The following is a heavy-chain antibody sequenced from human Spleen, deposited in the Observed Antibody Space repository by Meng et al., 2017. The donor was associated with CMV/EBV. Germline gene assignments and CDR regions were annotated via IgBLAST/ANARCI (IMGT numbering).Heavy chain of an antibody. J-gene: IGHJ1*01. CDR1: GFTFSSNW. Sequence: GESLKISCAASGFTFSSNWMHWVRQGPGKGLVWVSRINIDGSSTTYADSVKGRFTISRDNAKNTLYLQMNSLRAEDTAVYYCARADYGDYVEYFQHWGQGTLVTVSS. D-gene: IGHD4-17*01. V-gene: IGHV3-74*01. CDR3: ARADYGDYVEYFQH. CDR2: INIDGSST.